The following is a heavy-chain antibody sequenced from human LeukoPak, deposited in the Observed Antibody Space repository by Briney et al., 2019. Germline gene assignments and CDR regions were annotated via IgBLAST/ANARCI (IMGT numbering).Heavy chain of an antibody. V-gene: IGHV3-9*01. CDR3: AKGAIGYGSGSYNKQFDY. Sequence: PGRSLRLSCAASGFTFDDYAMHWVRQAPGKGLEWVSGISWNSGSIGYADSVKGRFTISRDNAKNSLYLQMNSLRAEDTAVYYCAKGAIGYGSGSYNKQFDYWGQGTLVTVSS. CDR1: GFTFDDYA. CDR2: ISWNSGSI. D-gene: IGHD3-10*01. J-gene: IGHJ4*02.